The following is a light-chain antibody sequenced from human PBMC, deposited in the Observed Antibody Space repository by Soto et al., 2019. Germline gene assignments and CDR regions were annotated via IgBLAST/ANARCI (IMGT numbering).Light chain of an antibody. Sequence: QSVLTQPPSASGTPGQRVTISCSGRSSNIGSNAVNWYQQLPGTAPKLLIYSNNQRPSGVPDRFSGSKSGTSASLAISGLQSEDEADYYCATWDVSLNALFGGGTKLTVL. V-gene: IGLV1-44*01. J-gene: IGLJ2*01. CDR1: SSNIGSNA. CDR2: SNN. CDR3: ATWDVSLNAL.